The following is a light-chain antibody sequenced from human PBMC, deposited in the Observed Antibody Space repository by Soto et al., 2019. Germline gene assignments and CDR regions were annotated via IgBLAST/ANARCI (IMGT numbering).Light chain of an antibody. Sequence: QSALTQPASVSGSPGQSITISCTGTSSDVGGYSYVSWYQQHPGKAPKLMIYEVSNRPSGVSNRFSGSKSGNTASLTISGLQAEDDADYSCSSFSSSSTLVVFGGGTQLTVL. V-gene: IGLV2-14*01. CDR3: SSFSSSSTLVV. CDR1: SSDVGGYSY. CDR2: EVS. J-gene: IGLJ2*01.